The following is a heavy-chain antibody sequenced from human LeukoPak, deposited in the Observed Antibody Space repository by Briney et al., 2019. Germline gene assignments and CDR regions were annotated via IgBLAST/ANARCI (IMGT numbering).Heavy chain of an antibody. D-gene: IGHD1-1*01. CDR2: VFDSGST. V-gene: IGHV4-59*01. CDR3: ARLYQQSKWKYYYYYMDV. Sequence: SETLSLTCSVSGASFSTNYWSWIRQPPGRGLEWIGYVFDSGSTNYNPSLKSRVTISVDTSTKEFSLRLSSVTAADTAVYYCARLYQQSKWKYYYYYMDVWGKGTAVTVSS. J-gene: IGHJ6*03. CDR1: GASFSTNY.